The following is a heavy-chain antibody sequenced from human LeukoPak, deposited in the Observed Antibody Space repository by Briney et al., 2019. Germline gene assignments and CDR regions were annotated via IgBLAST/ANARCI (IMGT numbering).Heavy chain of an antibody. V-gene: IGHV3-21*04. D-gene: IGHD6-19*01. Sequence: GGSLRLSCAASGLTFSSYSMNWVRQAPGKGLEWVSSISSSSSYIYYADSVKGRFTISRDNAKNSLYLQMNSLRAEDTAVYYCAKDPGYSSCPAAIDYWGQGTLVTVSS. CDR2: ISSSSSYI. CDR3: AKDPGYSSCPAAIDY. J-gene: IGHJ4*02. CDR1: GLTFSSYS.